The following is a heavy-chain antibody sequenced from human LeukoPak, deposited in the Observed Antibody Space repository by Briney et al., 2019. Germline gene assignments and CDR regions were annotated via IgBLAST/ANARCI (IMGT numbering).Heavy chain of an antibody. Sequence: PSETLSLTCTVSGGSISSSSYYWAWIRQPPGKGLEWIGRIYTSGSTNYNPSLKSRVTMSVDTSKNQFSLKLSSVTAADTAVYYCARDVYYYDSSGYYLFDYWGQGTLVTVSS. CDR1: GGSISSSSYY. D-gene: IGHD3-22*01. J-gene: IGHJ4*02. V-gene: IGHV4-39*07. CDR3: ARDVYYYDSSGYYLFDY. CDR2: IYTSGST.